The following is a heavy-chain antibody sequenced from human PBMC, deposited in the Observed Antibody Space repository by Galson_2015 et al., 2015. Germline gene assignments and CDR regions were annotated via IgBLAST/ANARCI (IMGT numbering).Heavy chain of an antibody. D-gene: IGHD3-10*01. V-gene: IGHV3-23*01. CDR2: ISGSGINT. CDR3: VKESSGSFEY. CDR1: GYTFRDYS. Sequence: SLRLSCAASGYTFRDYSMSWVRQAPGKGLEWVASISGSGINTWYGDSVKGRFTISRDNPKTTLFLQMSSLRVEDTAVYYCVKESSGSFEYWGQGTLVTVSS. J-gene: IGHJ4*02.